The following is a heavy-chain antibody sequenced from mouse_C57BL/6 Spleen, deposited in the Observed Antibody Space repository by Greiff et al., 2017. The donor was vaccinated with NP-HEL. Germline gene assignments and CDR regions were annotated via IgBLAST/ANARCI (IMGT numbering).Heavy chain of an antibody. CDR3: TRDQNYHGSSSAWFAY. D-gene: IGHD1-1*01. CDR2: ISSGGDYI. V-gene: IGHV5-9-1*02. J-gene: IGHJ3*01. Sequence: EVKLVESGEGLVKPGGSLKLSCAASGFTFSSYAMSWVRQTPEKRLEWVAYISSGGDYIYYADTVKGRFTISRDNARNTLYLQMSSLKSEDTAMYYCTRDQNYHGSSSAWFAYWGQGTLVTVSA. CDR1: GFTFSSYA.